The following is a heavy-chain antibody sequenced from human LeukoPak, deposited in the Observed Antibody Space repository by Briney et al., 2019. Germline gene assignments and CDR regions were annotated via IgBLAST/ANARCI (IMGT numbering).Heavy chain of an antibody. CDR1: GFTSSNYG. V-gene: IGHV3-23*01. CDR2: IGSTNT. Sequence: GGSLRLSCAASGFTSSNYGMSWVRQAPGRGLEWVSSIGSTNTYYADSVKGRFTISRDNSKDTLYLQLSSLRAEDTAVYYCAKLIAATGTAYWGQGSLVTVSS. D-gene: IGHD6-13*01. CDR3: AKLIAATGTAY. J-gene: IGHJ4*02.